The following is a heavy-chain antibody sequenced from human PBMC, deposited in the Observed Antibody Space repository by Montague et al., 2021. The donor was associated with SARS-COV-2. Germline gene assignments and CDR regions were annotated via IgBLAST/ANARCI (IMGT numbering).Heavy chain of an antibody. CDR3: ARVPDYYDSSGYYFDAFDI. D-gene: IGHD3-22*01. J-gene: IGHJ3*02. CDR1: GGPFSGYY. Sequence: SETLSLTCNVSGGPFSGYYWSWIRQPPGKGLEWIGEINHSGSINYNPSLKSRVTISVDTSKNQFSLKLSSVTAADTAVYYCARVPDYYDSSGYYFDAFDIWGQGTMVTVSS. CDR2: INHSGSI. V-gene: IGHV4-34*01.